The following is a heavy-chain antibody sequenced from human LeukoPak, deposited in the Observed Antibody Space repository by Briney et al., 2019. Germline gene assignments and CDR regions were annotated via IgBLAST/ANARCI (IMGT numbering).Heavy chain of an antibody. J-gene: IGHJ6*02. CDR3: AREREDIVVVPAPPDYYYGMDV. CDR2: ISAYNANT. V-gene: IGHV1-18*01. D-gene: IGHD2-2*01. Sequence: ASVKVSCKASGYTFTSYGISWVRQAPGQGLEWMGWISAYNANTNYAQKLQGRVTMTTDTSTSTAYMELRSLRSDDTAVYYCAREREDIVVVPAPPDYYYGMDVWGQGTTVTVSS. CDR1: GYTFTSYG.